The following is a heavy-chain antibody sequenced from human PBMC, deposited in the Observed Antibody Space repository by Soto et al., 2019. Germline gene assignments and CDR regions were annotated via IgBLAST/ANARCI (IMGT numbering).Heavy chain of an antibody. D-gene: IGHD3-16*01. J-gene: IGHJ4*02. CDR1: GFSLDTWGVG. CDR3: ARALGSWGSYYFAH. CDR2: IYWDDDK. Sequence: QITLKESGPTLVRPTQTLTLTCTVSGFSLDTWGVGVGWIRQSPGKAPEWLALIYWDDDKRYSPSLKNRLTITKDTSKNHVVPTLTSLDPVDTVTYNCARALGSWGSYYFAHWGQGTLVTVSS. V-gene: IGHV2-5*02.